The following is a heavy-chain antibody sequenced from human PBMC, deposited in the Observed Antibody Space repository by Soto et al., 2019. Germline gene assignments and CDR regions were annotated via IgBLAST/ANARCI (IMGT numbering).Heavy chain of an antibody. V-gene: IGHV3-33*01. Sequence: QVQLVESGGGVVQPGRSLRLSCAASGFTFSSYGMHWVRQAPGKGLEWVAVIWYDGSNKYYADSVKGRFTISRDNSKNTLYLQMSSLRAEDTAVYYCARATGGLDYYGMDVWGQGTTVTVSS. CDR2: IWYDGSNK. CDR3: ARATGGLDYYGMDV. J-gene: IGHJ6*02. D-gene: IGHD3-16*01. CDR1: GFTFSSYG.